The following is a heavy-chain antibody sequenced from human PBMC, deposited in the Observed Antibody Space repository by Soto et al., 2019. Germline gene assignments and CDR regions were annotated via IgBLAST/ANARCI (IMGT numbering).Heavy chain of an antibody. V-gene: IGHV4-30-4*01. D-gene: IGHD2-15*01. CDR3: ARCGSSCSLGI. J-gene: IGHJ4*02. CDR2: IYYSGST. CDR1: GCSISSGDYY. Sequence: SETLSLTCTFSGCSISSGDYYWSWIRQPPGKGLEWIGYIYYSGSTYYNPSLKSRVTISVDTSKNQFSLKLTSVTAADTAVYYCARCGSSCSLGIWGQGTLVTVSS.